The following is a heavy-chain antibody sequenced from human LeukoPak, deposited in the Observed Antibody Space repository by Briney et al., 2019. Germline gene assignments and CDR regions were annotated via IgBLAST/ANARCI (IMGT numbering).Heavy chain of an antibody. J-gene: IGHJ4*02. CDR2: ISAYNGNT. V-gene: IGHV1-18*01. D-gene: IGHD6-19*01. Sequence: ASVTVSFKASGYTFTIYGISWVRQAPGQGLEWMGWISAYNGNTNYAQKLQGRVTMTTDTSTSTAYMELRSLRSDDTAVYYCARYALSSGWFDYWGQGTLVTVSS. CDR3: ARYALSSGWFDY. CDR1: GYTFTIYG.